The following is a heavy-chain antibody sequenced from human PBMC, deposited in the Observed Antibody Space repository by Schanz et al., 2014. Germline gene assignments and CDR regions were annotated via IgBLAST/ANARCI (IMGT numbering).Heavy chain of an antibody. D-gene: IGHD3-3*01. CDR1: GDTFTRYH. J-gene: IGHJ6*02. CDR2: INPSDGST. Sequence: QVQLVQSGAEVKKPGASVKVSCKASGDTFTRYHMHWVRQAPGQGLEWMGIINPSDGSTTYAQKXXXXVTMTRDTSTRTVHMELSSLRSEDTAVYYCARDLFGLVKRYCGVFLDVWGQGTTVTVSS. V-gene: IGHV1-46*01. CDR3: ARDLFGLVKRYCGVFLDV.